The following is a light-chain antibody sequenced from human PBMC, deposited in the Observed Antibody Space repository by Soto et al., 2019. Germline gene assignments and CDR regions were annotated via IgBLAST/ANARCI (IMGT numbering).Light chain of an antibody. CDR3: SSWTSSTTQV. CDR2: EVN. J-gene: IGLJ3*02. V-gene: IGLV2-8*01. CDR1: SSDVGGYKY. Sequence: QSVLTQPPSASGSPGQSVTISCTGTSSDVGGYKYVSWYQQHPGKAPKLMIYEVNKRPSGVPDRFSGSKSGNTASLTVSGLQAEDEADYYCSSWTSSTTQVLGGGTKLTVL.